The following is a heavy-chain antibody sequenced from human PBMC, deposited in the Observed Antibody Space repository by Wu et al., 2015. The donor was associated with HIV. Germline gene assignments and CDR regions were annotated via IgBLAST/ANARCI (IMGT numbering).Heavy chain of an antibody. J-gene: IGHJ4*02. V-gene: IGHV1-2*02. CDR3: ARDATPITTEFDY. CDR1: GYTFANFY. CDR2: INPSGGST. D-gene: IGHD4-11*01. Sequence: QVQLVQSGPEVKKPGASVRVSCGTSGYTFANFYIHWLRQAPGQGLEWMAWINPSGGSTIYSENFEGRVTVTRDTSMKTVYMELDSLRSGDTAVYYCARDATPITTEFDYVGPGNADHRLL.